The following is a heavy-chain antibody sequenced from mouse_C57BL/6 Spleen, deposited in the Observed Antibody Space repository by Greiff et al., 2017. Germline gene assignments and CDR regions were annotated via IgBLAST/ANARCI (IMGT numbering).Heavy chain of an antibody. Sequence: QVQLQQSGAELVKPGASVKISCKASGYAFSRYWMNWVKQRPGTGLEWIGQIYPGDGATNYNGKFKGKATLTADKSSSTAYMQLSSLTSEDSAVYFCARDGYGGRFAYWGQGTLVTVSA. V-gene: IGHV1-80*01. J-gene: IGHJ3*01. CDR3: ARDGYGGRFAY. D-gene: IGHD2-2*01. CDR2: IYPGDGAT. CDR1: GYAFSRYW.